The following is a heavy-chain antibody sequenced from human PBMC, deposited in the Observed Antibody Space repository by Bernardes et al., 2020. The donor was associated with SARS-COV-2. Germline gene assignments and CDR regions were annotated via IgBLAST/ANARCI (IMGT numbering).Heavy chain of an antibody. CDR3: AKDLIAGTLGGLPQTFDF. Sequence: GGSLRLSCAASGFGFSNYAMSWVRQAPGKGLEWVSVISGSGGTTYYSDSVKGRFTISRDNSQNMLYLHMSSLRAEDTAVYFCAKDLIAGTLGGLPQTFDFWGQGTLVTVSS. CDR2: ISGSGGTT. J-gene: IGHJ4*02. CDR1: GFGFSNYA. V-gene: IGHV3-23*01. D-gene: IGHD3-16*01.